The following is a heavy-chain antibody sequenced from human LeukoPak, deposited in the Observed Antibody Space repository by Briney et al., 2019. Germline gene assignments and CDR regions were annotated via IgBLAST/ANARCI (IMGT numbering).Heavy chain of an antibody. Sequence: SETLSLTCTVSGGSISSYYWSWLRQPAGKGLEWIGRIYTSGSTNYNPPLKSRVTMSVDTSKNQFSLKLSSVTAADTAVYYCARGNYYDSSTYYRAFDIWGQGTMVTVSS. CDR1: GGSISSYY. J-gene: IGHJ3*02. V-gene: IGHV4-4*07. CDR2: IYTSGST. D-gene: IGHD3-22*01. CDR3: ARGNYYDSSTYYRAFDI.